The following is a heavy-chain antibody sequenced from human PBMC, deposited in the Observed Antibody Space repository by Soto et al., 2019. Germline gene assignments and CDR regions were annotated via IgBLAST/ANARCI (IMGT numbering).Heavy chain of an antibody. CDR1: GGSISSGCYS. V-gene: IGHV4-30-2*01. CDR3: GRGDYANAFDI. D-gene: IGHD4-17*01. Sequence: QLQLQESGSGLVTPSQTLSLTCAVSGGSISSGCYSWNWIRQPPGKGLEWIGNIYHSGSTYYNASLTSRVTISVDRSKNQFSLKLSSVTAADTAVYYCGRGDYANAFDIWGQGTMVTVSS. J-gene: IGHJ3*02. CDR2: IYHSGST.